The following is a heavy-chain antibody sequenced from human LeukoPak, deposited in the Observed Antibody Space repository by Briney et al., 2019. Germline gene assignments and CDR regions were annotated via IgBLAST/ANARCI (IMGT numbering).Heavy chain of an antibody. CDR3: ARGGIAVAGTSEEDDAFDI. Sequence: AGGSLRLSCAASGFTFSSYSMNWVRQAPGKGLEWVSYISSSSSTIYYADSVKGRFTISRDNAKNSLYLQMNSLRAEDTAVYYCARGGIAVAGTSEEDDAFDIWGQGTMVTVSS. CDR2: ISSSSSTI. D-gene: IGHD6-19*01. V-gene: IGHV3-48*04. CDR1: GFTFSSYS. J-gene: IGHJ3*02.